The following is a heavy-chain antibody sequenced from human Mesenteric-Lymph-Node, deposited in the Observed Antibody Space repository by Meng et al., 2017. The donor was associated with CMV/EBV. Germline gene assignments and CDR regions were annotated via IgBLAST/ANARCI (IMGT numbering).Heavy chain of an antibody. V-gene: IGHV3-48*04. J-gene: IGHJ6*02. CDR1: GFTFTIYS. Sequence: GGSLRLSCAASGFTFTIYSMNWVRQAPGKGLEWVSYISSRSSTIYYADSVKGRFTISRDNAKNSLYLQMNSLRAEDTAVYYCARDNNYYESSGYPPDYYYYGMDVWGQGTTVTVS. CDR3: ARDNNYYESSGYPPDYYYYGMDV. D-gene: IGHD3-22*01. CDR2: ISSRSSTI.